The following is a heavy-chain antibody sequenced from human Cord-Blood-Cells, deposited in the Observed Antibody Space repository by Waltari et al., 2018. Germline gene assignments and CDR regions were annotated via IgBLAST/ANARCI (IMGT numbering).Heavy chain of an antibody. D-gene: IGHD3-22*01. J-gene: IGHJ4*02. CDR3: ARGGGDYYDSSGYYYFDY. CDR1: GGTCSSSA. CDR2: IIPILGIA. Sequence: QVQLVQSGAEVKKPGSSARVSFKASGGTCSSSALTWVRQAPGHGLAWWGGIIPILGIANYAQKFQGRVTITADESTSTAYMELSSLRSEDTAVYYCARGGGDYYDSSGYYYFDYWGQGTLVTVSS. V-gene: IGHV1-69*04.